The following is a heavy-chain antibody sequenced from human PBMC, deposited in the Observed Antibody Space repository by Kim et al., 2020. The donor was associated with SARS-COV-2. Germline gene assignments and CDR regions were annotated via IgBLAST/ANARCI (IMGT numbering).Heavy chain of an antibody. D-gene: IGHD6-19*01. CDR3: AKDLNSGWRVNGMDV. J-gene: IGHJ6*02. CDR1: GFTFDDYA. V-gene: IGHV3-9*01. CDR2: ISWNSGSI. Sequence: GGSLRLSCAASGFTFDDYAMHWVRQAPGKGLEWVSGISWNSGSIGYADSVKGRFTISRDNAKNSLYLQMNSLRAEDTALYYCAKDLNSGWRVNGMDVWG.